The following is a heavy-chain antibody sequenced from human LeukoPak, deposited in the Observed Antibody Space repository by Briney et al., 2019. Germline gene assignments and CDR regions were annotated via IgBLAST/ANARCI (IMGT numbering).Heavy chain of an antibody. Sequence: SETLSLTCAVSGGSISSGGYSCSWVRQPPGKGLEWIGYIYHSGSTYYNPSLKSRVTISVDRSKNQFSLKLSSVTAADTAVYYCARGLRGSPGVDYWGQGTLVTVSS. V-gene: IGHV4-30-2*01. CDR1: GGSISSGGYS. J-gene: IGHJ4*02. CDR2: IYHSGST. CDR3: ARGLRGSPGVDY. D-gene: IGHD4-17*01.